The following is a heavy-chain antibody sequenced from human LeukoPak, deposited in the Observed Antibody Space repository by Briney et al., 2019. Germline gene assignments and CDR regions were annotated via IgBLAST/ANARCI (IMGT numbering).Heavy chain of an antibody. D-gene: IGHD3-9*01. Sequence: SQTLSLTCTVSGGSICSDNSGGSRRPPRGRVEWVVGIYDCGSTNYNPSLKSRVTISVDTSKNQFSLKLSSVTAADTAVYSCEKRRYDILTGYSYAFDIWGQGTMVTVSS. CDR2: IYDCGST. J-gene: IGHJ3*02. CDR3: EKRRYDILTGYSYAFDI. V-gene: IGHV4-59*08. CDR1: GGSICSDN.